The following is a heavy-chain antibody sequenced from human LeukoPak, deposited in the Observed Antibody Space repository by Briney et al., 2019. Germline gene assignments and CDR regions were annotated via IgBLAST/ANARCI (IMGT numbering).Heavy chain of an antibody. J-gene: IGHJ4*02. CDR3: AKDGGLWVSAHWGDS. CDR2: ITTGAPNT. D-gene: IGHD7-27*01. CDR1: GFTFSSYT. V-gene: IGHV3-23*01. Sequence: PGGSLRLSCTASGFTFSSYTMSWVRQAPGKGLKWVSTITTGAPNTYYADSVKGRFTVSRDDSKNTLYLQMNSPRAEDTAVYYCAKDGGLWVSAHWGDSWGRGTLVTVSS.